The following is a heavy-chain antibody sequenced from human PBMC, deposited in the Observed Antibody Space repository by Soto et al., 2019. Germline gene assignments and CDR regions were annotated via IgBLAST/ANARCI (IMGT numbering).Heavy chain of an antibody. J-gene: IGHJ1*01. CDR1: GFTFSSYG. CDR3: ARFGSGTYAEYFQH. V-gene: IGHV3-33*01. Sequence: HPGGSLRLSCAASGFTFSSYGMHWVRQAPGKGLEWVAVIWYDGSNKYYADSVKGRFTISRDNSKNTLYLQMNSLRAEDTAVYYCARFGSGTYAEYFQHWGQGTLVTVSS. D-gene: IGHD3-10*01. CDR2: IWYDGSNK.